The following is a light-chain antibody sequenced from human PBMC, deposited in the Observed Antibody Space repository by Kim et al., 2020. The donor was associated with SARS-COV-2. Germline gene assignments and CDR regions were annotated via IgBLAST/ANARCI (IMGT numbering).Light chain of an antibody. J-gene: IGLJ2*01. V-gene: IGLV2-8*01. CDR2: ELD. Sequence: QSVVTQPPSASGPPGQSVAISCTGTSSDVGGYNYVSWYQQHPGKAPKLMIYELDKRPSGVPDRFSGSKSGNTASLTVSGLQAEDEADYYCSSYAGSNNVLFGGGTQLTVL. CDR1: SSDVGGYNY. CDR3: SSYAGSNNVL.